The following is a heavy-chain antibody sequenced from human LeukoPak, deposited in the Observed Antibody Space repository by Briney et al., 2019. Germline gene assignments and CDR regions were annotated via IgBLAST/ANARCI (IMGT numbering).Heavy chain of an antibody. CDR2: IDPDGITT. Sequence: GGSLGLSCAASGFTLSGYWMHWVRQAPGEGLVWVSRIDPDGITTYYADSVKGRFTISRDNAKNSLYLQMNSLRDEDTAVYYCASRDYFDYWGQGTLVTVSS. CDR3: ASRDYFDY. CDR1: GFTLSGYW. J-gene: IGHJ4*02. V-gene: IGHV3-74*01.